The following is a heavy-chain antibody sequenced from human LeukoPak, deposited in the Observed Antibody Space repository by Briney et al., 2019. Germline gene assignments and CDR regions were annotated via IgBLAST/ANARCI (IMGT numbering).Heavy chain of an antibody. D-gene: IGHD5-18*01. CDR3: PRRGRYSYGCDY. V-gene: IGHV4-34*01. CDR1: GGSFSGYY. Sequence: KPSETLSLTCAVYGGSFSGYYWSWIRQPPGKGLEWIGEINHSGSTNYNPSLKSRVTISVDTSKNQFSLKLSSVTAADTAVYYCPRRGRYSYGCDYWGQGTLVTVSS. J-gene: IGHJ4*02. CDR2: INHSGST.